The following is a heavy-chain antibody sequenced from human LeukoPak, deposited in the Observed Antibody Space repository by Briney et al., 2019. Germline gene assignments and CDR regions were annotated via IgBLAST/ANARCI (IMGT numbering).Heavy chain of an antibody. CDR3: VKDLTGSGDY. CDR1: GFSPSIYS. Sequence: GGALRHSCVHPGFSPSIYSMRWVRPAPRKGLGYVSAITSDVGTTYYGDSVKGRFTISRDNSKNTVYLQMSSLRPEDTAVYYCVKDLTGSGDYWGQGTLVTVSS. V-gene: IGHV3-64D*06. J-gene: IGHJ4*02. D-gene: IGHD3-10*01. CDR2: ITSDVGTT.